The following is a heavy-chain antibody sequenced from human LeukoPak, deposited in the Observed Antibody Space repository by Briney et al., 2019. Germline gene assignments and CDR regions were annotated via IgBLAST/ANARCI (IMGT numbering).Heavy chain of an antibody. CDR1: GYSFTSYW. Sequence: GESLKISCKGSGYSFTSYWIGWVRQMPGKGLEWMGIIYPGGSDTRYSPSFQGQVTISADKSISTAYLQWSSLKASDTAMYYCARQTAAAGNTYNWFDPWGQGTLVTVSS. CDR2: IYPGGSDT. J-gene: IGHJ5*02. V-gene: IGHV5-51*01. CDR3: ARQTAAAGNTYNWFDP. D-gene: IGHD6-13*01.